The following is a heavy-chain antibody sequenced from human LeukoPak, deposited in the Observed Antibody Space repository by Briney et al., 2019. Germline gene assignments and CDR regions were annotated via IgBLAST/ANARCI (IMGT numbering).Heavy chain of an antibody. D-gene: IGHD6-13*01. V-gene: IGHV3-23*01. J-gene: IGHJ4*02. CDR3: SKTLAAAGPSYFDY. CDR2: ISGSGGFT. Sequence: ETLSLTCAVYGGSFSEYYWSWVRQAPGKGLEWVSTISGSGGFTYYADSVKGRFTISRDNSKNTLYLQMNSLRAEDTAVYYCSKTLAAAGPSYFDYWGQGTLVTVSS. CDR1: GGSFSEYY.